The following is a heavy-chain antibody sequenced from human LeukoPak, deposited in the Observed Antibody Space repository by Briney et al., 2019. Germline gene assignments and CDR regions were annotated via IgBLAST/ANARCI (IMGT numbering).Heavy chain of an antibody. Sequence: PGGSLRLSCAASGFTFSSYAMSWVRQAPGKGLEWVSAISGSGGSTYYADSVKGRFTISRGNSKNTLYLQMNSLRAEDTAVYYCAKEVTYYYDSSGYFDYWGQGTLVTVSS. CDR3: AKEVTYYYDSSGYFDY. J-gene: IGHJ4*02. V-gene: IGHV3-23*01. CDR1: GFTFSSYA. D-gene: IGHD3-22*01. CDR2: ISGSGGST.